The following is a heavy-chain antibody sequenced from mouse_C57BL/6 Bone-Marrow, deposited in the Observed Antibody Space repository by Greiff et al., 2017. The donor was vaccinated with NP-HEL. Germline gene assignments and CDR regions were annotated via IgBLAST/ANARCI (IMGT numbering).Heavy chain of an antibody. CDR3: ARDGDVGYAMDY. J-gene: IGHJ4*01. CDR1: GYTFTSYW. D-gene: IGHD2-3*01. V-gene: IGHV1-50*01. CDR2: IDPSDSYT. Sequence: QVHVKQPGAELVKPGASVKLSCKASGYTFTSYWMQWVKQRPGQGLEWIGEIDPSDSYTNYNQKFKGKATLTVDTSSSTAYMQLSSLTSEDSAVYYCARDGDVGYAMDYWGQGTSVTVSS.